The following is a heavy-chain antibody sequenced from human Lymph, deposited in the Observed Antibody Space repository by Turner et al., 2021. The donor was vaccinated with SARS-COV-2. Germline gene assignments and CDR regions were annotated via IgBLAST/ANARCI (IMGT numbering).Heavy chain of an antibody. Sequence: GESGGGVVQPGGSLRLSCAASGFTFDDYAMHWVRQAPGKGLEWVSLISGDGGGTYYADSVKGRFTISRDNSKNSLSLQMTSLRAEDTALYYCAKDPGYCSGGSCYSRTYFDFWGQGTLVTVSA. J-gene: IGHJ4*02. CDR3: AKDPGYCSGGSCYSRTYFDF. V-gene: IGHV3-43*02. CDR1: GFTFDDYA. CDR2: ISGDGGGT. D-gene: IGHD2-15*01.